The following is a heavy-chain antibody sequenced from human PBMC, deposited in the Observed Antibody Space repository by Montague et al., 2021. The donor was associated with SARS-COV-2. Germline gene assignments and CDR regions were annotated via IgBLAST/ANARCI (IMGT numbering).Heavy chain of an antibody. Sequence: CAISGDSVWSNTAAWNWIRQSPSGGLEWLGRTNYRSKWTRDYATSVEGRISIDPDTSKNQFFLHLRSVAPEDTGVYYCVRDTGSAQAGFDAWGQGPRSPSP. CDR3: VRDTGSAQAGFDA. D-gene: IGHD4-17*01. CDR2: TNYRSKWTR. V-gene: IGHV6-1*01. J-gene: IGHJ6*02. CDR1: GDSVWSNTAA.